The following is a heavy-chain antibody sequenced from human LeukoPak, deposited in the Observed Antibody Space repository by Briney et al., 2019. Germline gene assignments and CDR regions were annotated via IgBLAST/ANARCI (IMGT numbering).Heavy chain of an antibody. CDR2: ISYSGST. CDR1: GDTMKNYY. Sequence: SETLSLTCTVSGDTMKNYYWSWIRQSAGKGLEWIGYISYSGSTNYNPSLKSRVTISLDTSKNQFALKLSSVTAADTAVYYCARSIIGTRSKFDYWGQGTLVTVSS. D-gene: IGHD1/OR15-1a*01. CDR3: ARSIIGTRSKFDY. V-gene: IGHV4-59*08. J-gene: IGHJ4*02.